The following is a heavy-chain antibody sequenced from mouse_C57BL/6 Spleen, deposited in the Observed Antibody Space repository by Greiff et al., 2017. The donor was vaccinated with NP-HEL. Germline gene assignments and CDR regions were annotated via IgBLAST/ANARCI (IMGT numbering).Heavy chain of an antibody. V-gene: IGHV5-17*01. Sequence: EVMLVESGGGLVKPGGSLKLSCAASGFTFSDYGMHWVRQAPEKGLEWVTYISSGSSTIYYADTVKGRFTISRDNAKNTLFLQMTSLRSEDTAMYYCARGQGSFYFDYWGQGTTLTVSS. CDR2: ISSGSSTI. CDR1: GFTFSDYG. J-gene: IGHJ2*01. CDR3: ARGQGSFYFDY.